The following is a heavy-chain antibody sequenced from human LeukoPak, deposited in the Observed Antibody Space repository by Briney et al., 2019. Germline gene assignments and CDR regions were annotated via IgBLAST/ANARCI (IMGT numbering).Heavy chain of an antibody. V-gene: IGHV4-34*01. D-gene: IGHD4-11*01. CDR2: INHSGST. CDR1: GGSFSGYY. Sequence: SETLSLTCAVYGGSFSGYYWSWIRQPPGKGLEWIGEINHSGSTNYNPSLKSRVTISVDTSKNQFSLKLSSVTAADTAVYYCARGLTLQRWGQGTPVTVSS. CDR3: ARGLTLQR. J-gene: IGHJ4*02.